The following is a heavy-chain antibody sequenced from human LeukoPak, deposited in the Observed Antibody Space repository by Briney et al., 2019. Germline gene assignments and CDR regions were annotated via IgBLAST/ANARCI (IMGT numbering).Heavy chain of an antibody. Sequence: GGSLRLSCAASGFTFSSNAMSWVRQAPGKGLEWVSAISGSGGSTYYADSVKGRFTISRDNSKNTLYLQMNSLRAEDTAVYYCAKDDNCSGGSCYYYFDYWGQGTLVTVSS. D-gene: IGHD2-15*01. CDR1: GFTFSSNA. CDR3: AKDDNCSGGSCYYYFDY. J-gene: IGHJ4*02. CDR2: ISGSGGST. V-gene: IGHV3-23*01.